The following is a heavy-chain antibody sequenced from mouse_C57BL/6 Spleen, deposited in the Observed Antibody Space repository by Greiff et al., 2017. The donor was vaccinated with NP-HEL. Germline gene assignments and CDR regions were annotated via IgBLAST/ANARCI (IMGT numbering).Heavy chain of an antibody. CDR3: ARGGDAMDY. CDR1: GYTFTSYW. Sequence: VQLQQPGAELVMPGASVKLSCKASGYTFTSYWMHWVKQRPGQGLEWIGEIDPSDSYTNYNQKFKGKSTLTVDKSSSTAYMQLSSLTSEGSAVYYCARGGDAMDYWGQGTSVTVSS. CDR2: IDPSDSYT. J-gene: IGHJ4*01. V-gene: IGHV1-69*01.